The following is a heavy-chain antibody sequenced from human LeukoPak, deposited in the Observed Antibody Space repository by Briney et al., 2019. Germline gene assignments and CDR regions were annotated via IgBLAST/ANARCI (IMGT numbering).Heavy chain of an antibody. CDR3: AREPMDTYYFDY. Sequence: SVKVSCEASGGTFSLYAISWVRQAPGQGLEWMGRIIPILGIANYAQKFQGRVTITADKSTSTAYMELSSLRSEDTAVYYCAREPMDTYYFDYWGQGTLVTVSS. J-gene: IGHJ4*02. D-gene: IGHD5-18*01. CDR1: GGTFSLYA. V-gene: IGHV1-69*04. CDR2: IIPILGIA.